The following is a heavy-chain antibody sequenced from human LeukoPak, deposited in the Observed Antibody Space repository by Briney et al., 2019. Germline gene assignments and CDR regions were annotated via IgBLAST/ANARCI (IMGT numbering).Heavy chain of an antibody. CDR2: ISFDGGKK. V-gene: IGHV3-30*04. CDR1: GFSFSSYT. J-gene: IGHJ4*02. D-gene: IGHD1-1*01. Sequence: GGSLRLSCAASGFSFSSYTMIWVRQAPGKGLEWVAVISFDGGKKYYAHSVKGRFTISRDNSKNTLYLQMNSLRADDTAVYYCARERGDGYNSGLRYFDYWGQGTLVTVSS. CDR3: ARERGDGYNSGLRYFDY.